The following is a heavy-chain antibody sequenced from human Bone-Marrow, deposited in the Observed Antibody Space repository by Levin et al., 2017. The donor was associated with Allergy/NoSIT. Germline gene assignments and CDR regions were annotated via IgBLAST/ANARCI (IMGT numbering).Heavy chain of an antibody. CDR1: GGSMNDYY. CDR2: VYHDGTT. J-gene: IGHJ4*02. Sequence: SETLSLTCTVSGGSMNDYYWSWIRQPPGKGLEWIGYVYHDGTTNYKPSLSSRLTISMDTAKDQIHLYLSSVTAAGTAVYYCAKVPDFWGQGALVTVS. V-gene: IGHV4-59*08. CDR3: AKVPDF.